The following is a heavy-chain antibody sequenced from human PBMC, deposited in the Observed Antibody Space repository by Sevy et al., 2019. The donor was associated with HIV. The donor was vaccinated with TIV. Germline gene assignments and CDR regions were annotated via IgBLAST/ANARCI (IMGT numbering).Heavy chain of an antibody. Sequence: GGSLRLSCAASGFIFSTYTVTWVRQAPGKGLEWVSGISGSGGSTYYADSLKGRFTIFRDNSKSTVHLQMNSLGAEDTAVYYCAKGDRTFYGLDVWGQGTTVTVSS. CDR3: AKGDRTFYGLDV. CDR1: GFIFSTYT. D-gene: IGHD2-15*01. V-gene: IGHV3-23*01. J-gene: IGHJ6*02. CDR2: ISGSGGST.